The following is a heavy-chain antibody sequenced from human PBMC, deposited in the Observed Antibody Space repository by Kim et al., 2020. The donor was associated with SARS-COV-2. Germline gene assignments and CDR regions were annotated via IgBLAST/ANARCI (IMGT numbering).Heavy chain of an antibody. CDR3: ARGPSAGTFDY. V-gene: IGHV3-7*01. CDR1: GFTLSSYW. D-gene: IGHD6-19*01. CDR2: IKENGSEK. J-gene: IGHJ4*02. Sequence: GGSLRLSCAASGFTLSSYWMSWVRQAPGRGLEWVANIKENGSEKYYMDSVKGRFTISRDNAKKSLYLQMNSLRAEDTAVYYCARGPSAGTFDYWGQGILVTVSS.